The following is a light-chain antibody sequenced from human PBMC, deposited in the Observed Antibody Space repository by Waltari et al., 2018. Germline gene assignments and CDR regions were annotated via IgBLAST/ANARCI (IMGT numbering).Light chain of an antibody. CDR3: HSYDSDNCV. V-gene: IGLV6-57*02. CDR1: SGSVASNY. J-gene: IGLJ3*02. CDR2: EDN. Sequence: NFMLTQPHSVSESPGKTVTISCTGSSGSVASNYVQWYQQRPGSAPTTVIYEDNQRPPGVPDRFSGSVDSSSNSASLSIAGLKTEDEADYGCHSYDSDNCVCGGGTKWAVL.